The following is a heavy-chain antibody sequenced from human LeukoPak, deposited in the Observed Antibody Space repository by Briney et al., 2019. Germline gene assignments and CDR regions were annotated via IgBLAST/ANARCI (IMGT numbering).Heavy chain of an antibody. CDR3: ARVGGSSYNY. J-gene: IGHJ4*02. CDR2: IYCGGNT. Sequence: PSETLSLTCTASGFSVSSNYWSWIRQPPGKGLEWIGYIYCGGNTYYADSVKGRFTISRDNSKNTLYLQMNSLRAEDTAVYYCARVGGSSYNYWGQGTLVTVSS. D-gene: IGHD1-26*01. CDR1: GFSVSSNY. V-gene: IGHV3-53*01.